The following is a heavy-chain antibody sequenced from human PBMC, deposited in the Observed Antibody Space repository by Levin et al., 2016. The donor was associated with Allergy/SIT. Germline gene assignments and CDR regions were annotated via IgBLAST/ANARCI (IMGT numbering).Heavy chain of an antibody. D-gene: IGHD3-9*01. CDR3: AKRENFDWLAIDD. J-gene: IGHJ4*02. CDR1: GFAFSSFG. V-gene: IGHV3-30*18. CDR2: MSHDGSYK. Sequence: GESLKISCAASGFAFSSFGMHWVRQAPGKGLEWVAVMSHDGSYKYYADSVKGRFTISRDNSRDTVSLQMDSLRREDTALYFCAKRENFDWLAIDDWGRGTQVTVSS.